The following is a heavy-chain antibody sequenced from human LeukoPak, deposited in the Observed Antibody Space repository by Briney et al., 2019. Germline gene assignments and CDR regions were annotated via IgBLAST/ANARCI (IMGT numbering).Heavy chain of an antibody. J-gene: IGHJ4*02. CDR2: ISSSGSTI. CDR3: VRVRGSHSFDY. D-gene: IGHD1-26*01. CDR1: GFTFSSYE. Sequence: GGSLRLSCAASGFTFSSYEMNWVRQAPGKGLEWVSYISSSGSTIYYADSVKGRFTISRDNAKNSLYLQMSSLRGEDTAVYYCVRVRGSHSFDYWGQGTLVTVSS. V-gene: IGHV3-48*03.